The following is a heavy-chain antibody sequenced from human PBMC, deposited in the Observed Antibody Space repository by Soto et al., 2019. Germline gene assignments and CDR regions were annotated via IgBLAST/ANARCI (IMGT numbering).Heavy chain of an antibody. CDR1: GFSLSTYKVG. CDR3: AHLTMIRGVTSHYYFDS. D-gene: IGHD3-10*01. Sequence: QIALKESGPTVVKPTQTLTLTCSFSGFSLSTYKVGVGWIRQPPGKALEWLALIYWTDDKRYSPSLQRRLTITKDTSKTPVVPTLTTVDPADTATYFCAHLTMIRGVTSHYYFDSGGQGTLVTVSS. V-gene: IGHV2-5*01. J-gene: IGHJ4*02. CDR2: IYWTDDK.